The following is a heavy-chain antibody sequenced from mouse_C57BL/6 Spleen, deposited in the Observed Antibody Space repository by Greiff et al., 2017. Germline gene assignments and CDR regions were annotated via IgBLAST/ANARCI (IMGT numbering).Heavy chain of an antibody. J-gene: IGHJ2*01. CDR1: GYAFTNYL. CDR2: INPGSGST. D-gene: IGHD3-3*01. CDR3: ARKLGGNFDY. V-gene: IGHV1-54*01. Sequence: QVHVKQSGAELVRPGTSVKVSCKASGYAFTNYLIEWVKQRPGQGLEWIGVINPGSGSTNYNEKFKGKATLTADKSSSTAYMQLSSLTSEDSAVEFCARKLGGNFDYWGQGTTLTVSS.